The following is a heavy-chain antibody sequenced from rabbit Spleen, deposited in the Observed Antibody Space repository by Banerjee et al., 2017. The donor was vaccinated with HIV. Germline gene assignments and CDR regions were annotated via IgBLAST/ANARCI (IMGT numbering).Heavy chain of an antibody. CDR3: VRDLAGYADYGPWYFSL. D-gene: IGHD6-1*01. V-gene: IGHV1S40*01. J-gene: IGHJ4*01. CDR1: GFSFSNNYY. CDR2: AYAGSSGST. Sequence: QSLEESGGDLVKPGASLTLTCTASGFSFSNNYYMCWVRQAPGKGLEWVACAYAGSSGSTYSATWAKGRFTVSKTSSTTVTLQMTSLTAADTATYFCVRDLAGYADYGPWYFSLWGQGTLVTVS.